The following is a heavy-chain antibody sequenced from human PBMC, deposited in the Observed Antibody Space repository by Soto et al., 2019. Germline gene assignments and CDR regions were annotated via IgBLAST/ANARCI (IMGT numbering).Heavy chain of an antibody. CDR2: IYYSGST. CDR1: GGSISIYY. D-gene: IGHD3-10*01. CDR3: ARERLELLWFGESVNSNYYYYGMDV. V-gene: IGHV4-59*01. J-gene: IGHJ6*02. Sequence: SETLSLTCTVSGGSISIYYWSWIRQPPGKGLEWIGYIYYSGSTNYNPSLKSRVTISVDTSKNQFSLKLSSVTAADTAVYYCARERLELLWFGESVNSNYYYYGMDVWGQGTTVTVSS.